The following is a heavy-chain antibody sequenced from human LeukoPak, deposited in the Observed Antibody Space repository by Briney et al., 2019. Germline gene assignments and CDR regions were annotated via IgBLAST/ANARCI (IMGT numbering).Heavy chain of an antibody. Sequence: GGSLRLSCAASGFTFSSYAMHWVRQAPGKGLEWVAVISYDGSNKYYADSVKGRFTISRDNSKNTLYLQMNSLRAEDTAVYYCAKVQRYYYDSSGYNDYWGQGTLVTVSS. CDR1: GFTFSSYA. CDR3: AKVQRYYYDSSGYNDY. D-gene: IGHD3-22*01. CDR2: ISYDGSNK. J-gene: IGHJ4*02. V-gene: IGHV3-30*04.